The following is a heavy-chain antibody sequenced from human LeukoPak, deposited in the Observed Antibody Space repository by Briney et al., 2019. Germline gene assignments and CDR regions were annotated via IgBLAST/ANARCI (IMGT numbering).Heavy chain of an antibody. V-gene: IGHV4-39*07. CDR3: ARRYSSSWYNLDPNWFDP. J-gene: IGHJ5*02. CDR2: IYHSGST. CDR1: GGSISSSSYY. Sequence: SETLSLTCTVSGGSISSSSYYWGWIRQPPGKGLEWIGSIYHSGSTYYNPSLKSRVTISVDTSKNQFSLKLSSVTAADTAVYYCARRYSSSWYNLDPNWFDPWGQGTLVTVSS. D-gene: IGHD6-13*01.